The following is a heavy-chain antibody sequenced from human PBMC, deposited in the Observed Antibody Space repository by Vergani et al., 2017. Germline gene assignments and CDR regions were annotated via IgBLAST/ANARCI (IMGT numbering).Heavy chain of an antibody. CDR2: IRYDGSNK. V-gene: IGHV3-30*02. CDR1: GFTFSSYA. CDR3: AGPHYYDSSGLGAFDI. Sequence: QVQLVESGGGVVQPGGSLRLSCAASGFTFSSYAMHWVRQAPGKGLEWVAFIRYDGSNKYYADSVKGRFTISRDNSKNTLYLQMNSLRAEDTAVYYCAGPHYYDSSGLGAFDIWGQGTMVTVSS. D-gene: IGHD3-22*01. J-gene: IGHJ3*02.